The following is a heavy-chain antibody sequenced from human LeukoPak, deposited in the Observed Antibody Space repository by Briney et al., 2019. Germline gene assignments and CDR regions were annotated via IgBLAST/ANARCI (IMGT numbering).Heavy chain of an antibody. Sequence: ASETLSLTCTVSGGSISSSSYYWGWIRQPPGKGLEWIGSIYYSGSTYYNPSLKSRVTISVDTSKNQFSLKMRYVTAADTAVYYCARGLNDSWTGENYWGQGTLVTVSS. CDR1: GGSISSSSYY. CDR2: IYYSGST. J-gene: IGHJ4*02. CDR3: ARGLNDSWTGENY. V-gene: IGHV4-39*01. D-gene: IGHD3-3*01.